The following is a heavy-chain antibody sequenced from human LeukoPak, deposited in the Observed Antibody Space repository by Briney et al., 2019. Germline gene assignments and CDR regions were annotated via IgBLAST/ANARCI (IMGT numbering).Heavy chain of an antibody. Sequence: PSETLSLTCTVSGGSISSSSYYWGWIRQPPGKGLEWIGSIYYSGSTYYNPSLKSRVTISVDTSKNQFSLKLSSVTAADTAVYYCARDLGPILPYYDSSGYYSGVFDYWGQGTLVTVSS. CDR3: ARDLGPILPYYDSSGYYSGVFDY. V-gene: IGHV4-39*07. J-gene: IGHJ4*02. D-gene: IGHD3-22*01. CDR1: GGSISSSSYY. CDR2: IYYSGST.